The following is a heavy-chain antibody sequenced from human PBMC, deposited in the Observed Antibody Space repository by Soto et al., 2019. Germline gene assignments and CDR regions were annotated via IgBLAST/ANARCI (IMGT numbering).Heavy chain of an antibody. J-gene: IGHJ6*02. Sequence: PSETLSLTCAVYGGSFSGYYRSWIRQPPGKGLEWIGEINHSGSTNYNPSLKSRVTISVDTSKNQFSLKLSSVTAADTAVYYCARLRGSLHYAPPYYYYGMDVWGQGTTVTVSS. CDR1: GGSFSGYY. D-gene: IGHD3-16*01. V-gene: IGHV4-34*01. CDR3: ARLRGSLHYAPPYYYYGMDV. CDR2: INHSGST.